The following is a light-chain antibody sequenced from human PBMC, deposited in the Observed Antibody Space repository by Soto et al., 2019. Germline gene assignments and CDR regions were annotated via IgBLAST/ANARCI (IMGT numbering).Light chain of an antibody. CDR1: QRISSN. Sequence: EIVMTQSPANLSVSPGERATLYCKASQRISSNLAWYQQKPGQPPRLLIYGASTRASGIPARFSGSGSGTEFTLTISGLQSEDFAIYYCQKYNIWPPYTFGQGTKLEIK. CDR3: QKYNIWPPYT. V-gene: IGKV3-15*01. CDR2: GAS. J-gene: IGKJ2*01.